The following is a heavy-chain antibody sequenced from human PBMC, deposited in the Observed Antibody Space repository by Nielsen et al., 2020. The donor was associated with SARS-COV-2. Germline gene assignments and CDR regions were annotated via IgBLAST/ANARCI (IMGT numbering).Heavy chain of an antibody. J-gene: IGHJ5*02. CDR2: ISSSSSTI. V-gene: IGHV3-48*02. CDR3: ARDGRILWFGELLSNWFDP. D-gene: IGHD3-10*01. Sequence: VRQAPGKGLEWVSYISSSSSTIYYADSVKGRFTISRDNAKNSLYLQMNSLRDEDTAVYYCARDGRILWFGELLSNWFDPWGQGTLVTVSS.